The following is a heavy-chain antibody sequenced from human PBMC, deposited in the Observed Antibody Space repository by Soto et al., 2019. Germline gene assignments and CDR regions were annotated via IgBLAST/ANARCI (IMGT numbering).Heavy chain of an antibody. D-gene: IGHD6-13*01. V-gene: IGHV4-39*01. J-gene: IGHJ4*02. Sequence: PSETLSLTCTVSGGSISSSSYYWVWIRQPPGKGLEWIGSIYYSGSTYYNPSLKSRVTISVDTSKNQFSLKLSSVTAADTAVYYCARLRTSAGDYFDYWGQGTLVTVSS. CDR2: IYYSGST. CDR3: ARLRTSAGDYFDY. CDR1: GGSISSSSYY.